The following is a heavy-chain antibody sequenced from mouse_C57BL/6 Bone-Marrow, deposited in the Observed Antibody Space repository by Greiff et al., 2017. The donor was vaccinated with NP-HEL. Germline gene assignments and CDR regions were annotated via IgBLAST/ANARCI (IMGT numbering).Heavy chain of an antibody. CDR1: GYTFTDYY. V-gene: IGHV1-76*01. Sequence: QVHVKQSGAELVRPGASVKLSCKASGYTFTDYYINWVKQRPGQGLEWIARIYPGSGNTYYNEKFKGKATLTAEKSSSTAYMQLSSLTSEDSAVYFCARLCPWFAYWGQGTLVTVSA. D-gene: IGHD6-5*01. CDR3: ARLCPWFAY. CDR2: IYPGSGNT. J-gene: IGHJ3*01.